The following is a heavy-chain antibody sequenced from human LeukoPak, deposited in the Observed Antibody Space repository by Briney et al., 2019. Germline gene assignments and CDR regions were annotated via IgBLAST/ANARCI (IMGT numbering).Heavy chain of an antibody. CDR3: ARNRGKYYYYYYYMDV. Sequence: SETLSLTCAVYGGSFSGYYWSWIRQPPGKGLEWIGEINHSGSTNYNPSLKGRVTISVDTSKNQFSLKLSSVTAADTAVYYCARNRGKYYYYYYYMDVWGNGTTVTVSS. CDR1: GGSFSGYY. D-gene: IGHD3-10*01. CDR2: INHSGST. J-gene: IGHJ6*03. V-gene: IGHV4-34*01.